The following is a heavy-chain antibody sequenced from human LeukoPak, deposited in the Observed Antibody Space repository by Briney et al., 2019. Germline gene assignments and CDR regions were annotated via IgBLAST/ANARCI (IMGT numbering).Heavy chain of an antibody. J-gene: IGHJ4*02. Sequence: SETLSLTCSVSGGSVSNYYWSWIRQPPGNGLKWIGYVYYTGSTNYNPSLKSRVTMFEDKSKNQFSLRLYSVTVADTAVYYCARHFAYSSSSYLDYWGQGSLVTVSS. CDR2: VYYTGST. V-gene: IGHV4-59*08. D-gene: IGHD6-6*01. CDR3: ARHFAYSSSSYLDY. CDR1: GGSVSNYY.